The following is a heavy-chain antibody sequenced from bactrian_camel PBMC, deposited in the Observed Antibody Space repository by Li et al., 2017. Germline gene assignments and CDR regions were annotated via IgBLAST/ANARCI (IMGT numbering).Heavy chain of an antibody. J-gene: IGHJ6*01. CDR1: GYTYSSYC. V-gene: IGHV3S40*01. CDR2: IHTGDKST. D-gene: IGHD3*01. CDR3: AADRFGCLRGRTALDSTTAFGY. Sequence: VQLVESGGGSVQAGGSLRLSCAASGYTYSSYCMGWFPQAPGKEREGVASIHTGDKSTEYADSVQGRFTISQGDAKNTAHLQMDSLKPEDTAMYYCAADRFGCLRGRTALDSTTAFGYWGQGTQVTVS.